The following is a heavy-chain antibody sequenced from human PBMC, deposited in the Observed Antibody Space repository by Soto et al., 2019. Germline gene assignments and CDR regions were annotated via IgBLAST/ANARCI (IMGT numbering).Heavy chain of an antibody. V-gene: IGHV4-4*02. CDR1: GASITGSDW. CDR3: VRMSVVGYFDY. J-gene: IGHJ4*02. D-gene: IGHD3-22*01. CDR2: IYHSGTT. Sequence: SETLSLTGNVSGASITGSDWWSWVRQTPEKGLEWIGEIYHSGTTNYHPSLKSRVTISQDKSKNQFSLNLTSVTAADTAVYSCVRMSVVGYFDYWGRGSLVTVSS.